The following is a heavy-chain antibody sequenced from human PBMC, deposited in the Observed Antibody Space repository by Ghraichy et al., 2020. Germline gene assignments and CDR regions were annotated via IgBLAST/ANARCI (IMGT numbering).Heavy chain of an antibody. CDR3: ARARTSDYYYIIDY. D-gene: IGHD3-10*01. Sequence: SETLSLTCTVSGGSISTYYWSWIRQSPGKGLEWIGYIYYTGSTNYNPSLKSRVTTSVDTSKNQFSLRLSSVTAADTAVYYCARARTSDYYYIIDYWGQGTLVTVSS. CDR1: GGSISTYY. V-gene: IGHV4-59*01. J-gene: IGHJ4*02. CDR2: IYYTGST.